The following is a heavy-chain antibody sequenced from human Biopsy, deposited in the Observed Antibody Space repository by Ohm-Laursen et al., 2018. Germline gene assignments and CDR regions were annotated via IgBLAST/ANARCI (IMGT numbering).Heavy chain of an antibody. J-gene: IGHJ6*02. Sequence: SLRLSCAASGFTFSSYAMSWVRQAPGKGLEWVSAIRSTGGSTYYANSVKGRFTISRDNSKNILFLQVNNLRAEDTAIYYCTKADDFWSPEGYYHYFSGMDVWGQGTTVTVSS. V-gene: IGHV3-23*01. CDR2: IRSTGGST. CDR1: GFTFSSYA. D-gene: IGHD3-3*01. CDR3: TKADDFWSPEGYYHYFSGMDV.